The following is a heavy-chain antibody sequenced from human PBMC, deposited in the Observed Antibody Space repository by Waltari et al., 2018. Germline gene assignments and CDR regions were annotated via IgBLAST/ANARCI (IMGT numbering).Heavy chain of an antibody. V-gene: IGHV3-48*03. CDR1: GCTFSSYE. J-gene: IGHJ4*02. Sequence: EVQLVESGGGLVQPGGSLRLSCAASGCTFSSYEMNWVFQAPGKGLEWVSYITSSGNAIYYADSVKGRFTISRDNTKNSLYLQMNSLRAEDTAVYYCARDLGLRRDYWGQGTLVTVSS. CDR2: ITSSGNAI. D-gene: IGHD4-17*01. CDR3: ARDLGLRRDY.